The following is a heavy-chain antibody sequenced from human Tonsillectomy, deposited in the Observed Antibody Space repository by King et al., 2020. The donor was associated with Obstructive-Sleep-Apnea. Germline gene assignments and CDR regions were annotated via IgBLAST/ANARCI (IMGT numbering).Heavy chain of an antibody. CDR2: IYSGGST. Sequence: VQLVESGGGLVQPGGSLRLSCAASGFTVSSNYMSWVRQAPGKGLEWVSVIYSGGSTYYADSVKGRFTISRDNSKNTLYLQMNSLTAEDTAVYYCARGYREFFGTYYVDYWGQGTLVTVSS. CDR1: GFTVSSNY. V-gene: IGHV3-66*01. J-gene: IGHJ4*02. D-gene: IGHD3-3*01. CDR3: ARGYREFFGTYYVDY.